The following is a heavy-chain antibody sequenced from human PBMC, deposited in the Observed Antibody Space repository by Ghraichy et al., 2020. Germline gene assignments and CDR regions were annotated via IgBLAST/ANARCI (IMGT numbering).Heavy chain of an antibody. Sequence: SQTLSLTCAISGDTVSGNSAAWNWIRQSPSRGLEWLGRTYYRSQWYNDYALSVRSRITITPDTSRNQIYLQLDSVTPEDTAVYYCARGKYGDSFSRRWFDPWGQGTLVTVSS. J-gene: IGHJ5*02. CDR3: ARGKYGDSFSRRWFDP. V-gene: IGHV6-1*01. CDR2: TYYRSQWYN. CDR1: GDTVSGNSAA. D-gene: IGHD4-17*01.